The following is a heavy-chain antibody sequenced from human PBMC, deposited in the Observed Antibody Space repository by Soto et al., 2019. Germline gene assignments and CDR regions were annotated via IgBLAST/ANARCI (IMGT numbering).Heavy chain of an antibody. CDR2: ITGNGGYT. V-gene: IGHV3-23*01. CDR1: GFTFSNYA. D-gene: IGHD3-22*01. CDR3: ATQFRDTNRFYDAFDI. J-gene: IGHJ3*02. Sequence: HPGGSLRLSCEVSGFTFSNYAMAWVRQAPGKGLEYVSSITGNGGYTYYALSVKGRFTISRDNARNSLYLQMNSLRAEDTAVYYCATQFRDTNRFYDAFDIWGQGTMVTVSS.